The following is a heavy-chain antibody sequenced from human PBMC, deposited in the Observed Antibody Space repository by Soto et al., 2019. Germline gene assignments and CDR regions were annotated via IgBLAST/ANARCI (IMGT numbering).Heavy chain of an antibody. CDR1: GGSISSYY. D-gene: IGHD3-10*01. V-gene: IGHV4-4*07. CDR2: IYTSGST. CDR3: ARGGLLWFGELFSYYCGMDV. Sequence: QVQLQESGPGLVKPSETLSLTCTVSGGSISSYYWSWIRQPAGKGLEWIGRIYTSGSTNYNPSLKSRVTMSVDTSKNQFSLKLSSVTAADTAVYYCARGGLLWFGELFSYYCGMDVWGQGTTVTVSS. J-gene: IGHJ6*02.